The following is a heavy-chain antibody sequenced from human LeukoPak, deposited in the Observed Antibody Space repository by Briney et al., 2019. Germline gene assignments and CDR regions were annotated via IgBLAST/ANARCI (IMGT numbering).Heavy chain of an antibody. V-gene: IGHV3-23*01. Sequence: GGSLRLSCEASGFTFSSYAMSWVRQAPGKGLEWVSSISGSGGSAYYADSVKGRFTISRDNSKNTLYLQMNSLRAEDTAVYYCAKDSAKKYDDYWGQGTLVTVSS. CDR2: ISGSGGSA. CDR1: GFTFSSYA. J-gene: IGHJ4*02. D-gene: IGHD2/OR15-2a*01. CDR3: AKDSAKKYDDY.